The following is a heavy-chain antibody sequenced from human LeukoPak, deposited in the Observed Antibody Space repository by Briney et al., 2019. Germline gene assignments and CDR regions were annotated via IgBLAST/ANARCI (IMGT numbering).Heavy chain of an antibody. CDR1: GFTFSSYW. J-gene: IGHJ4*02. CDR2: IKQDGSEK. V-gene: IGHV3-7*01. Sequence: PGGSLRLSCAASGFTFSSYWMSWVRQAPGKGLEWVANIKQDGSEKYYVDSVKGRFTISRDNAKNSLYLQMNSLRAEDTAVYYCARERYGDYGYYFDYWGQGTLVTVSS. D-gene: IGHD4-17*01. CDR3: ARERYGDYGYYFDY.